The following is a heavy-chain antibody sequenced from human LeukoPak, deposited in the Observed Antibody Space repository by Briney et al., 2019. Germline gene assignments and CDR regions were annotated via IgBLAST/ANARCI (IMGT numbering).Heavy chain of an antibody. J-gene: IGHJ3*02. V-gene: IGHV4-30-2*01. CDR1: GGSINSGGYS. CDR2: IYHSGST. CDR3: ARGRSDAFDI. Sequence: SETLSLTCAVSGGSINSGGYSWSWIRQPPGKGLEWIGYIYHSGSTYYNPSLKSRVTISVDRSKNQFSLKLSSVTAADTAVYYCARGRSDAFDIWGQGTMVTVSS.